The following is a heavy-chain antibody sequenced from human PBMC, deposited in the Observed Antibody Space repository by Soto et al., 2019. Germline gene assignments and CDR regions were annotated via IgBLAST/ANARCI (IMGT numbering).Heavy chain of an antibody. J-gene: IGHJ6*02. Sequence: VASVKVSCKTSGGSFSTYGITWVRQAPGQGLEWMGEIIPIIGTANYTQKFQGRVTITADESTSTAYMDLSSLRSEDTAVYYCARLSKPAGYCSGDGCLYYYGTDVWGQGTTVTVSS. CDR3: ARLSKPAGYCSGDGCLYYYGTDV. D-gene: IGHD2-15*01. CDR1: GGSFSTYG. CDR2: IIPIIGTA. V-gene: IGHV1-69*13.